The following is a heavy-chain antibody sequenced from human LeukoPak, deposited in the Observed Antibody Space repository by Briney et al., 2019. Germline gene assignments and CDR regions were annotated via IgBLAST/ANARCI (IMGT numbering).Heavy chain of an antibody. CDR3: ARGEYSSSWYPLDY. D-gene: IGHD6-13*01. CDR1: GYTFIGYD. V-gene: IGHV1-8*01. CDR2: MKSNSGDT. J-gene: IGHJ4*02. Sequence: GASVTVSCKTSGYTFIGYDINWVRQAPGQGLEWMGWMKSNSGDTHFAQKFQGRLTMTRNTSISTAFMELSSLRSEDTAVYYCARGEYSSSWYPLDYWGQGSLVTVSS.